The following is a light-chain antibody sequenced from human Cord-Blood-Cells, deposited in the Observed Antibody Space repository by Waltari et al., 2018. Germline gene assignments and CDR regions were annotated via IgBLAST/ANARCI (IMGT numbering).Light chain of an antibody. CDR2: DGS. V-gene: IGLV2-14*01. J-gene: IGLJ1*01. CDR1: SSAVGGYNY. CDR3: SSYTSSSTLYV. Sequence: QSALTQPASVSGSPGPSLPISCTGTSSAVGGYNYVSWYQQHPGKAPKLMIYDGSNRPSGGSNRFSGSKSGNTASLTISGLQAEDEADYYCSSYTSSSTLYVFGTGTKVTVL.